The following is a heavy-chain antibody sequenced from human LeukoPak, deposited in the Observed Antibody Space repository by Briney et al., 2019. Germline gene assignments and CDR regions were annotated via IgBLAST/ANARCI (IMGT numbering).Heavy chain of an antibody. Sequence: GGSLRLSCAASGFTFRGYYMTWIRQAPGKGLEWVSYISSSGSPIDYADSVKGRFTISRDNAKRSLYLQMNSLRAEDTAVYYCARCPYYYDSSGYYYHFDSWGQGTLVTVSS. CDR3: ARCPYYYDSSGYYYHFDS. D-gene: IGHD3-22*01. V-gene: IGHV3-11*04. CDR1: GFTFRGYY. CDR2: ISSSGSPI. J-gene: IGHJ4*02.